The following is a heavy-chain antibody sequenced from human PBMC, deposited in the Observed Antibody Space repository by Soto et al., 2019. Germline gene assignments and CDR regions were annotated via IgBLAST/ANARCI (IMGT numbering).Heavy chain of an antibody. V-gene: IGHV3-23*01. CDR3: AKGGWLQFYYYYGMDV. Sequence: GGSLRLSCAASGFTFSSYAMSWVRQTPGKGLEWVSAISGSGDSTYYADSVKGRFTISRDNSKNTLYLQMNSLRAEDTAVYYCAKGGWLQFYYYYGMDVWGQGTTVTVSS. CDR1: GFTFSSYA. J-gene: IGHJ6*02. CDR2: ISGSGDST. D-gene: IGHD5-12*01.